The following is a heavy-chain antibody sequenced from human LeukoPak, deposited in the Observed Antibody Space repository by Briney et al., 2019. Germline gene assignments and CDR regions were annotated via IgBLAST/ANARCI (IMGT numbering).Heavy chain of an antibody. CDR2: IYTSGST. J-gene: IGHJ4*02. D-gene: IGHD1-26*01. Sequence: SETLSLTCTVSGGSISSYYWSWIRQPAGKGLEWIGRIYTSGSTDYNPSLKSRVTMSVDTSKNQFSLKLSSVTAADTAVYYCARITTAMGAFDYWGQGTLVTVSS. CDR3: ARITTAMGAFDY. CDR1: GGSISSYY. V-gene: IGHV4-4*07.